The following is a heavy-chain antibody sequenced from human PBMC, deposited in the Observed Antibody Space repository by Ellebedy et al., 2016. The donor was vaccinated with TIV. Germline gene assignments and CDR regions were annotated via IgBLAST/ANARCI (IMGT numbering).Heavy chain of an antibody. CDR3: ARVRGTYAYGMDV. D-gene: IGHD3-16*01. V-gene: IGHV3-48*02. Sequence: PGGSLRLSCAASGFTFGSHSMNWVRQAPGKELEWVSCIGTTGNTVYYADSVKGRLTISRDNAMNSLYLEMNSLRDEDTAVYYCARVRGTYAYGMDVWGQGTTVIVSS. CDR2: IGTTGNTV. J-gene: IGHJ6*02. CDR1: GFTFGSHS.